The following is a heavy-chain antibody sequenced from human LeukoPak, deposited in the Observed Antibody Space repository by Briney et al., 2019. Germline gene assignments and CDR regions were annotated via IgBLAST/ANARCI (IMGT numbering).Heavy chain of an antibody. J-gene: IGHJ4*02. CDR3: ARDSRIAARPVVDY. D-gene: IGHD6-6*01. CDR1: GGSFSGYY. Sequence: SETLSLTCAVYGGSFSGYYWSWIRQPPGKGLEWIGEINHSGSTNYNPSLKSRVTISVDTSKNQFSLKLSSVTAADTAVYYCARDSRIAARPVVDYWGQGALVTVSS. V-gene: IGHV4-34*01. CDR2: INHSGST.